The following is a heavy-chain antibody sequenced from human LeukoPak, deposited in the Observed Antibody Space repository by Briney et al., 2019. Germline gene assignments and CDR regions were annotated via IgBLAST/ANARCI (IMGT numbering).Heavy chain of an antibody. D-gene: IGHD5-18*01. Sequence: PGGSLRLSCAGSGFTVSSCYMSWVRQAPGKGLEWVASINPDGNKKYSADSVKGRFTISRDNAENSLYLQMNSLRVEDTAFYYCARDLAYSRLDYWGQGMLVTVSS. CDR2: INPDGNKK. CDR3: ARDLAYSRLDY. V-gene: IGHV3-7*01. J-gene: IGHJ4*02. CDR1: GFTVSSCY.